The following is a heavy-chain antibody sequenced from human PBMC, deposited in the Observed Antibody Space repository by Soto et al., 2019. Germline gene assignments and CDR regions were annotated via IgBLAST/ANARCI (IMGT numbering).Heavy chain of an antibody. D-gene: IGHD5-18*01. CDR3: ARGTGGYSYGYKSCDY. CDR2: INPNSGGT. J-gene: IGHJ4*02. V-gene: IGHV1-2*02. Sequence: ASVKVSCKASGYTFTGYYMHWVRQAPGQGLEWMGWINPNSGGTNYAQKFQGRVTMTRDTSISTAYMELSRLRSDDTAVYYCARGTGGYSYGYKSCDYCGQRTLVTVSS. CDR1: GYTFTGYY.